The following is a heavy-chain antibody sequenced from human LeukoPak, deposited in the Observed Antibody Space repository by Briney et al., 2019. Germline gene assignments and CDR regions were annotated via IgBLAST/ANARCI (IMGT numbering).Heavy chain of an antibody. D-gene: IGHD5-24*01. J-gene: IGHJ3*02. CDR3: ERVVDGYNYGAFDI. V-gene: IGHV1-2*02. CDR2: INPIRGGT. Sequence: ASVKVSCKASGYTFTDYYIHWVRQAPGQALEWMGWINPIRGGTKYARTFQGRVTMTRDASISTAYTELSSLRSDNTAVYYCERVVDGYNYGAFDIWGQGTVVTVSS. CDR1: GYTFTDYY.